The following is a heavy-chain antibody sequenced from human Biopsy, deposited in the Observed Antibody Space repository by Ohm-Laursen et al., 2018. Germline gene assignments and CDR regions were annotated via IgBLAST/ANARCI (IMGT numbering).Heavy chain of an antibody. Sequence: SETMSLTWILSGASVRSHFLTWIRQPPGKGLQWIGSISNSGTTKSSPSLKSRVNISLHTSKNQLSLKLTSVTAADTAVYYCARLSTLFGVADFTDDWGQGTLVTVSS. V-gene: IGHV4-59*08. CDR3: ARLSTLFGVADFTDD. CDR1: GASVRSHF. J-gene: IGHJ4*02. D-gene: IGHD3-3*01. CDR2: ISNSGTT.